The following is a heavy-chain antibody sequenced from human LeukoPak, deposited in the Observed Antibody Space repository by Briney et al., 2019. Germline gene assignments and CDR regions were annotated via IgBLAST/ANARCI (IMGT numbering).Heavy chain of an antibody. CDR2: IYYSGST. Sequence: SKTLSLTCIVSGGSISNYYWSWIRQPPGKGLEWIGYIYYSGSTNYNPSLKSRVTISVDTSKNQLSLKLSSVTAADTAVYYCARGGTRPDYDYWGQGTLLTVSS. D-gene: IGHD5-12*01. CDR3: ARGGTRPDYDY. V-gene: IGHV4-59*01. CDR1: GGSISNYY. J-gene: IGHJ4*02.